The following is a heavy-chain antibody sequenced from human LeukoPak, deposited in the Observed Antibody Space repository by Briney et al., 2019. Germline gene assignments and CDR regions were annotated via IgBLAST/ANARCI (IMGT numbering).Heavy chain of an antibody. J-gene: IGHJ6*02. V-gene: IGHV3-33*01. CDR1: GFTFSSYG. CDR2: IWYDGSNK. Sequence: HSGRSLRLSCAASGFTFSSYGMHWVRQAPGKGLEWVAVIWYDGSNKYYADSVKGRFTISRDNSKNTLYLQMNSLRAEDTAVYYCAGERWLQSPYYYYGMDVWGQGTTVTVSS. CDR3: AGERWLQSPYYYYGMDV. D-gene: IGHD5-24*01.